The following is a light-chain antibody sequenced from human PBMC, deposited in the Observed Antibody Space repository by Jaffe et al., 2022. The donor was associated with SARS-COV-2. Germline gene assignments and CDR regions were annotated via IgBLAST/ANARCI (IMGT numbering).Light chain of an antibody. CDR2: AAS. Sequence: DIQMTQSPSTLSASVGDRVTITCRASQSIGRSLAWYHQKPGRAPKLLIYAASSLESGVPSRFSGRGSGTEFTLAISSLQPDDIATYYCQQYKSYPWTFGQGTKVEI. J-gene: IGKJ1*01. CDR1: QSIGRS. CDR3: QQYKSYPWT. V-gene: IGKV1-5*03.